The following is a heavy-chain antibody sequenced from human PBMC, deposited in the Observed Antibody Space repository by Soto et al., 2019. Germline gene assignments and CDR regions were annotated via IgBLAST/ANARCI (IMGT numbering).Heavy chain of an antibody. D-gene: IGHD1-26*01. J-gene: IGHJ6*02. CDR2: ISTGSSTI. CDR1: GFTLSDYE. V-gene: IGHV3-48*03. Sequence: LRLSCRASGFTLSDYEMHWVRQAPGKGLEWVSYISTGSSTIYYADSVKGRFTISRDNAKNSLFLEMNSLRPEDTAVYYCARVRAGAANGYYGMDVWGQGTTVTVS. CDR3: ARVRAGAANGYYGMDV.